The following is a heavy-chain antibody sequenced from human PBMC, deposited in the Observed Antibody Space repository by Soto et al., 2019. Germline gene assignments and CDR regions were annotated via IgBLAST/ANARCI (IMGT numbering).Heavy chain of an antibody. J-gene: IGHJ4*02. Sequence: EVQLVESGGGVVRPGGSLRLSCAASGFTFDDYGMSWGLQSPGKGLEWVSGINWNGGSTGYADSVKGRFTISRDNAKNSLYLQMNSLRAEDTALYHCARAGYYRSPPLFDYWGQGTLVTVSS. V-gene: IGHV3-20*01. CDR2: INWNGGST. D-gene: IGHD3-9*01. CDR1: GFTFDDYG. CDR3: ARAGYYRSPPLFDY.